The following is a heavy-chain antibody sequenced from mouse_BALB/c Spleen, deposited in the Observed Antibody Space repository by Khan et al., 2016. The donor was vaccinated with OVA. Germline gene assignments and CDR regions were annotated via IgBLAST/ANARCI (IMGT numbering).Heavy chain of an antibody. CDR2: ISYSGVT. CDR1: GYSITSGYA. CDR3: ARGNYYGYYFDY. Sequence: LVESGPGLVKPSQSLPLTCTVTGYSITSGYAWNWIRQFPGNKLEWMGYISYSGVTSYTPSLKSRISITRDTSKNQFFLQLTSVTTEDTATYYCARGNYYGYYFDYWGQGTTLTVSS. J-gene: IGHJ2*01. V-gene: IGHV3-2*02. D-gene: IGHD1-1*01.